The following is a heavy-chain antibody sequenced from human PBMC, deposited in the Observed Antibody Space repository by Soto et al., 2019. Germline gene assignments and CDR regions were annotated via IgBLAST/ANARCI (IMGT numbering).Heavy chain of an antibody. CDR1: GGTFNIYA. CDR2: IVPILDTA. CDR3: ARRCSTSAIGAEYFDL. V-gene: IGHV1-69*10. Sequence: SVKVSCKASGGTFNIYAITWVRQAPGQGLEWMGGIVPILDTANSAPKFQGRVTITADKSTSTAYMELSSLRSEDTAVYYCARRCSTSAIGAEYFDLWGQGTPVTVSS. D-gene: IGHD6-6*01. J-gene: IGHJ1*01.